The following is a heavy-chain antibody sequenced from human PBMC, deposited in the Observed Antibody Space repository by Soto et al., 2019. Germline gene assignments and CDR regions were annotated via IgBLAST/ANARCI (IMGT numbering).Heavy chain of an antibody. Sequence: QVQLVQSGAEVKQPGASVKVSCMTSGYIFTDYAVHWVRQAPGQRPEWMGWINPASGYTAYSQSFQGRVTITKDTPEHTAYLELSSLSAEDTAVYYCASRPDVHEGPFDFWGQGTLVTVSS. CDR2: INPASGYT. CDR3: ASRPDVHEGPFDF. CDR1: GYIFTDYA. V-gene: IGHV1-3*01. J-gene: IGHJ4*02.